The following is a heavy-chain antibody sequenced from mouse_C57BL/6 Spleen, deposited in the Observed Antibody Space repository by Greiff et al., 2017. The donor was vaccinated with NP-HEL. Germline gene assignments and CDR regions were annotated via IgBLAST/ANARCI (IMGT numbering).Heavy chain of an antibody. CDR3: ARSDYYGSSYDWFAY. D-gene: IGHD1-1*01. J-gene: IGHJ3*01. V-gene: IGHV1-80*01. CDR1: GYAFSSYW. Sequence: QVHVKQSGAELVKPGASVKISCKASGYAFSSYWMNWVKQRPGKGLEWIGQIYPGDGDTNYNGKFKGKATLTADKSSSTAYMQLSSLTSEDSAVYFCARSDYYGSSYDWFAYWGQGTLVTVSA. CDR2: IYPGDGDT.